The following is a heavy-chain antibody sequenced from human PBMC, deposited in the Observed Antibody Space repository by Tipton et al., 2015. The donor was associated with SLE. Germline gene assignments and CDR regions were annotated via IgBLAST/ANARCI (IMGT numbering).Heavy chain of an antibody. CDR2: IYHTGTT. CDR3: ARLSTDYADRSGYGYFDH. D-gene: IGHD3-22*01. CDR1: DYSISSTYY. J-gene: IGHJ4*02. Sequence: TLSLTCVVSDYSISSTYYWGWIRQPPGKGLEWIGNIYHTGTTYYIPSLKSRVTISIDTSKKNFSLKMTAVTAADTAVYYCARLSTDYADRSGYGYFDHWGQGTLVTVSS. V-gene: IGHV4-38-2*01.